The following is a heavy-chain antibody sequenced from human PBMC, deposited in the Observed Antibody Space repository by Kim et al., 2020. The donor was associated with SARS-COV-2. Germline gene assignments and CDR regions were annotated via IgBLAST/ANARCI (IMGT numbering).Heavy chain of an antibody. CDR1: GFTLSSYW. D-gene: IGHD3-10*01. CDR3: AKDFGGSADY. Sequence: GGSLRLSCAASGFTLSSYWIHWVRQASGKGLVWVSRINEDGSVINYADTVKGRFTISRDSAKNTLYLQMNSLRVDDTAVYYCAKDFGGSADYWGQGTLVTASS. CDR2: INEDGSVI. J-gene: IGHJ4*02. V-gene: IGHV3-74*01.